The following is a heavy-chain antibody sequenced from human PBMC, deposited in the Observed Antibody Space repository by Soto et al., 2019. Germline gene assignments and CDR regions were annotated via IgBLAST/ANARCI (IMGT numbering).Heavy chain of an antibody. CDR2: MYSGGST. J-gene: IGHJ4*02. D-gene: IGHD4-17*01. CDR3: TRESSPTVTADS. V-gene: IGHV3-66*01. Sequence: EVQLVESGGGLVQPGGSLRLSCAAFGFTVSGSYMTWVRQAPGKGLEWVSVMYSGGSTYYADSVKGRFTVSRDTSKNTLYLQMNNLRAEDTAVYYCTRESSPTVTADSWGQGTLVTVSS. CDR1: GFTVSGSY.